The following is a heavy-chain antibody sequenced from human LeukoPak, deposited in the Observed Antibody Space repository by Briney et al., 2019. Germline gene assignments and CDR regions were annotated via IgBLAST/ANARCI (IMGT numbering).Heavy chain of an antibody. CDR3: ARAWYYYYYGMDV. CDR2: INHSGST. CDR1: GGSFSGYY. Sequence: SETLSLTCAVYGGSFSGYYWSWIRQPPGKGLEWIGEINHSGSTNYNPSLKSRVTISVDTSKNQFSLKLSSVTAADTAVYYCARAWYYYYYGMDVGGQGPTVTVSS. V-gene: IGHV4-34*01. J-gene: IGHJ6*02.